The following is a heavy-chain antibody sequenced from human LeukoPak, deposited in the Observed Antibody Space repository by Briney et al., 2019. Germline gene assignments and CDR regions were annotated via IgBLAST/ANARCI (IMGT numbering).Heavy chain of an antibody. CDR3: ARDTPLRGYSGYDWPYYYYYYMDV. CDR2: IYTSGST. Sequence: SQTLSLTCTVSGGSISSGSYYWSWIRQPAGKGLEWIGRIYTSGSTNYNPSLKSRVTMSVDTSKNQFSLKLSSVTAADTAVYYCARDTPLRGYSGYDWPYYYYYYMDVWGKGTTVTVSS. J-gene: IGHJ6*03. CDR1: GGSISSGSYY. D-gene: IGHD5-12*01. V-gene: IGHV4-61*02.